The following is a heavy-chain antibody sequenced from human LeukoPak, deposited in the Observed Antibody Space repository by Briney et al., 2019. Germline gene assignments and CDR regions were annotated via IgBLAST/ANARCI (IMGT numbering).Heavy chain of an antibody. CDR3: ARDVVYYYDSSARAFDI. CDR2: INPSGDST. Sequence: ASVKVSCKASGYTFTSYYMHWVRQAPGQGLEWMGIINPSGDSTSYAQKFQGRVTMTRDMSTSTVYMELSSLRSEDTAVYYCARDVVYYYDSSARAFDIWGQGTMVTVSS. D-gene: IGHD3-22*01. V-gene: IGHV1-46*01. J-gene: IGHJ3*02. CDR1: GYTFTSYY.